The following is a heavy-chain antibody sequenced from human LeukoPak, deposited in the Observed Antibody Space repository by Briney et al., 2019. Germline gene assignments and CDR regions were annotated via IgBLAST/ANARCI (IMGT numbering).Heavy chain of an antibody. D-gene: IGHD6-6*01. Sequence: GGSLRLSCAASGFTFSDYYMSWIRQAPGKGLEWVAFIRYDGSNKYYADSVKGRFTISRDNSKNTLYLQMNSLRAEDTAVYYCAKDHGLYGAARLGDYWGQGTLVTVSS. CDR1: GFTFSDYY. J-gene: IGHJ4*02. CDR2: IRYDGSNK. CDR3: AKDHGLYGAARLGDY. V-gene: IGHV3-30*02.